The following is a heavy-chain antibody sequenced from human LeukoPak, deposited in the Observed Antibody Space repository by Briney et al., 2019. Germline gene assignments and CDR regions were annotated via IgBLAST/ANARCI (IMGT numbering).Heavy chain of an antibody. CDR2: ISVSGSGT. CDR3: AKDKGFSYGFDY. CDR1: GFIFSVYA. D-gene: IGHD5-18*01. V-gene: IGHV3-23*01. J-gene: IGHJ4*02. Sequence: GGSLRLSCTDSGFIFSVYAMSWVRQAPGKGPEWVSSISVSGSGTHYADSVKGRFAISRDNSKNTLYLQMNSLRAEDTAVYYCAKDKGFSYGFDYWGQGTLVTVSS.